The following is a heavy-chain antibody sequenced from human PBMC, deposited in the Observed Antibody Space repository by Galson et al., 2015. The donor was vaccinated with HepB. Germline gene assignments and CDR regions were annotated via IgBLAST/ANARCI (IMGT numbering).Heavy chain of an antibody. CDR2: ISSSSTYI. V-gene: IGHV3-21*01. D-gene: IGHD4-17*01. CDR1: GFTFSSYT. Sequence: SLRLSCAASGFTFSSYTMNWVRQAPGKGLEWVSSISSSSTYIYYADSVKGRFTISRDNAKNSLSLQLSSLRAEDTAVYYCARSHFYGDYVFDIWGQGTMVTVSS. J-gene: IGHJ3*02. CDR3: ARSHFYGDYVFDI.